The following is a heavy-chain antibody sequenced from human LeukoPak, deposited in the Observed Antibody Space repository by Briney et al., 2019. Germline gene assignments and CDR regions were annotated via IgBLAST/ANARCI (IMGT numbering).Heavy chain of an antibody. V-gene: IGHV4-61*02. Sequence: PSETLSLTXTVSGGSISSGSYYWSWIRQPAGKGLEWIGRIYTSGSTNYNPSLKSRVSISVDTSKNQFSLKLSSVTAADTAVYYCARQIWFGESRPFDYWGQGTLVTVSS. D-gene: IGHD3-10*01. CDR1: GGSISSGSYY. CDR2: IYTSGST. J-gene: IGHJ4*02. CDR3: ARQIWFGESRPFDY.